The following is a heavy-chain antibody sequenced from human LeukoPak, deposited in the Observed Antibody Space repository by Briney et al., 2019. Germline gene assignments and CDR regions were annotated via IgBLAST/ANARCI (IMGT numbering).Heavy chain of an antibody. D-gene: IGHD7-27*01. CDR1: GDTLNKYA. Sequence: ASVKVSCKPSGDTLNKYAMNWVRQAPGQGLQWMGWINTNTGSPTYAQGFKGRFVFSLDTSVRTTYLQISSLKAEDTAVYYCALGRGGPRDAFDLWGQGAMVTVSS. J-gene: IGHJ3*01. CDR2: INTNTGSP. V-gene: IGHV7-4-1*02. CDR3: ALGRGGPRDAFDL.